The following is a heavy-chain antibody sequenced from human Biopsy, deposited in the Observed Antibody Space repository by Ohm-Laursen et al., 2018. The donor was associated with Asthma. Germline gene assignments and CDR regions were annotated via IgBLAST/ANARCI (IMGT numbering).Heavy chain of an antibody. CDR1: GFTFSSYG. CDR3: ARSDCGSGGYCYIPFYF. D-gene: IGHD2-21*02. J-gene: IGHJ4*02. V-gene: IGHV3-30*03. Sequence: SLRLSCTASGFTFSSYGMHWVRQAPGKGLEWVALISNDGSSKYYADSVKGRFTISRDISKNTLYLQMNSLRAEDTTVYYCARSDCGSGGYCYIPFYFWGQGTLVTVSS. CDR2: ISNDGSSK.